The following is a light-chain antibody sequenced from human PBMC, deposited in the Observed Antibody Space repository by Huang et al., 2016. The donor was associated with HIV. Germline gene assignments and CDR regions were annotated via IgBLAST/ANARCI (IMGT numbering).Light chain of an antibody. J-gene: IGKJ2*01. CDR3: QQYSNWPPYT. Sequence: EIVMTQSPATLSVSPGERATLSCRASQSVGSHLAWYQQKPGQAPRLLIHGTSTRATGVPDRFSGSGSGTEFTLTISSLQSEDFAVYYCQQYSNWPPYTFGQGTKLEIK. CDR2: GTS. CDR1: QSVGSH. V-gene: IGKV3-15*01.